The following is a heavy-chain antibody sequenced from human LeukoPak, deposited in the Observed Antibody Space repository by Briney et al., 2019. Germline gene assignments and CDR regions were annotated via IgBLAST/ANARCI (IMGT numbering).Heavy chain of an antibody. D-gene: IGHD3-22*01. Sequence: PGGSLRLSCAASGFTFSSYAMNWIRQAPGKGLEWVSSISSSGAHIYYADSVKGRFTISRDNAKNSIHLQMDSLRADDTAVYYCARDSYYETTKYYYAYFDYWGQGTPVTVSS. V-gene: IGHV3-21*01. CDR1: GFTFSSYA. CDR2: ISSSGAHI. J-gene: IGHJ4*02. CDR3: ARDSYYETTKYYYAYFDY.